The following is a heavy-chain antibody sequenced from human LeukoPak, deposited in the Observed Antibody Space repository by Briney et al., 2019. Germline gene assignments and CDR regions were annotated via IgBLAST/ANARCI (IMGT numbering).Heavy chain of an antibody. V-gene: IGHV3-23*01. Sequence: GGSLRLSCAASGVAFSSYAMSWVRRAPGKGLEWVSSISDRASSTSYADSVQGRFTISRDNSKNTLYLQMNSLRADDTAVYYCATRKPTERCFDYCGQGTLVTVSS. CDR3: ATRKPTERCFDY. D-gene: IGHD4-17*01. CDR2: ISDRASST. CDR1: GVAFSSYA. J-gene: IGHJ4*02.